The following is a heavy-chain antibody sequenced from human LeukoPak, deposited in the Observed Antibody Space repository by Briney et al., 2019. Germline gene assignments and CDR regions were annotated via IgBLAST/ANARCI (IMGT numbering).Heavy chain of an antibody. J-gene: IGHJ4*02. Sequence: GGSLRLSCAASGFTVSSNYMSWVRQAPGKGLEWVSVIYSGGSTYYADSVKGRFTVSRDNSKNTLYLQMNSLRAEDTAVYYCARVVRGVGLDYWGQGTLVTVSS. CDR3: ARVVRGVGLDY. CDR2: IYSGGST. V-gene: IGHV3-66*01. D-gene: IGHD3-10*01. CDR1: GFTVSSNY.